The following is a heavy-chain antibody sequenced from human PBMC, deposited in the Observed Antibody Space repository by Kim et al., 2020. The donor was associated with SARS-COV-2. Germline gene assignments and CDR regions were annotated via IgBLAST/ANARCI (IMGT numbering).Heavy chain of an antibody. J-gene: IGHJ4*02. V-gene: IGHV3-30*07. Sequence: NKNHTDPVQGRFTSSRDNAKNTLFLERNSRRAEDTAVYYCATDIGAAPLDYWGQGTLVTVSS. D-gene: IGHD3-10*01. CDR2: NK. CDR3: ATDIGAAPLDY.